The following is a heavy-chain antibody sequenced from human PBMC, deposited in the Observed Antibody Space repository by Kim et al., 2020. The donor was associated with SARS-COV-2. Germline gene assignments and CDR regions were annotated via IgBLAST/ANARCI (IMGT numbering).Heavy chain of an antibody. CDR3: ARTAARGSGLHAHFFDY. D-gene: IGHD3-10*01. V-gene: IGHV4-28*01. J-gene: IGHJ4*02. Sequence: LKSRVTMSVDTSKNQFSLKLSSVTAVDTAVYYCARTAARGSGLHAHFFDYWGQGTLVTVSS.